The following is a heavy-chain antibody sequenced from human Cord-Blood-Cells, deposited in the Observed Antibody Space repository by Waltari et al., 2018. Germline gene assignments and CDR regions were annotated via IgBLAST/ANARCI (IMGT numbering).Heavy chain of an antibody. CDR3: ARDYYDSSGYYYYYYGMDV. V-gene: IGHV1-69*12. D-gene: IGHD3-22*01. J-gene: IGHJ6*02. CDR2: IIPIFGTA. Sequence: QVQLVQAGAEGQKPGFSVKVSCKAFGVTFSSYAISWVRPAPGQGLEWMGGIIPIFGTANYAQKFQGRVTITADESTSTAYMELSSLRSEDTAVYYCARDYYDSSGYYYYYYGMDVWGQGTTVTVSS. CDR1: GVTFSSYA.